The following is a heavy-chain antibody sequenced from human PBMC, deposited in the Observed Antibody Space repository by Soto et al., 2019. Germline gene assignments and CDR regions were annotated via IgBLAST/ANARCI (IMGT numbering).Heavy chain of an antibody. CDR2: IFYLGSS. D-gene: IGHD3-3*02. CDR3: ARHSLALRKNNWFDP. V-gene: IGHV4-39*01. CDR1: GDSIISSDFY. J-gene: IGHJ5*02. Sequence: SETLSLTCTASGDSIISSDFYWGWVRQPPGKGLEWIGSIFYLGSSYYNPSLKSRVTMSVDTSKNQFSLRLRYVTAADTALYFCARHSLALRKNNWFDPWGQGIMVTVSS.